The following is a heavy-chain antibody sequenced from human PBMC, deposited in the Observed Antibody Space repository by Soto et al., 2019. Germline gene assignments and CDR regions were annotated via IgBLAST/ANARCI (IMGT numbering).Heavy chain of an antibody. D-gene: IGHD1-26*01. Sequence: QVQLVESGGGVVQPGRSLRLSCAASGFTFSSYGMHWVRQAPGKGLEWVAVIWYDGSNKYYADSVKGRFTISRDNSKNTLYLQMNSLRAEDTAVYYCARWEEYTYYYGMDVWGQGTTVTVSS. V-gene: IGHV3-33*01. J-gene: IGHJ6*02. CDR1: GFTFSSYG. CDR2: IWYDGSNK. CDR3: ARWEEYTYYYGMDV.